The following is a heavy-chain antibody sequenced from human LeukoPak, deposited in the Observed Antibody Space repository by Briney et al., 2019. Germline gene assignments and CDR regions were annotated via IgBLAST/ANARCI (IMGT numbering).Heavy chain of an antibody. J-gene: IGHJ3*02. CDR2: IYYSGST. V-gene: IGHV4-59*08. CDR3: ARHEGITVNPFDI. D-gene: IGHD3-10*01. Sequence: SETLSLTCTVSGGSMSHYYWGWIRQPPGKGLEWIGYIYYSGSTNYNPSLKSRLTISVGTSKNQFSLGLTSMTAADTAVYYCARHEGITVNPFDIWGQGTMVTVSS. CDR1: GGSMSHYY.